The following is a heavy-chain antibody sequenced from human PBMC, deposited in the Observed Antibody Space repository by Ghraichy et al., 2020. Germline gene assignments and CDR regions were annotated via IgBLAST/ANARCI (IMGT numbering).Heavy chain of an antibody. CDR1: GFTFSSYA. CDR3: ASPVVVPAATPVDFDY. CDR2: ISYDGSNK. Sequence: GGSLRLSCAASGFTFSSYAMHWVRQAPGKGLEWVAVISYDGSNKYYADSVKGRFTISRDNSKNTLYLQMNSLRAEDTAVYYCASPVVVPAATPVDFDYWGQGTLVTVSS. J-gene: IGHJ4*02. V-gene: IGHV3-30*04. D-gene: IGHD2-2*01.